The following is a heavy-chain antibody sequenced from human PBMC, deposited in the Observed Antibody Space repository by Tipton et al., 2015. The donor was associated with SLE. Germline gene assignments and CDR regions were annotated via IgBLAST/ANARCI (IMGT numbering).Heavy chain of an antibody. CDR1: GASISSYY. V-gene: IGHV4-59*12. CDR2: IYYTGST. Sequence: TLSLTCTVSGASISSYYWSWIRQPPGKGLEWIGYIYYTGSTKYNPSLKNRVTISVDTSKNQPSLKLRSVTAADTAVYYCARDLREIGWFGEYNWFDPWGQGTLVTVSS. CDR3: ARDLREIGWFGEYNWFDP. J-gene: IGHJ5*02. D-gene: IGHD3-10*01.